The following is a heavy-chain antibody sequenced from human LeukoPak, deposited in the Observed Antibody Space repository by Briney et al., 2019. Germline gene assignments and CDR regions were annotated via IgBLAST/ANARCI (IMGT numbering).Heavy chain of an antibody. D-gene: IGHD3-3*01. CDR3: AKDFPTYYDFWSGFDY. CDR2: ISYDGSNK. J-gene: IGHJ4*02. V-gene: IGHV3-30*18. Sequence: GGSLRLSCAASGFTFSSYGMHWVRQAPGKGLEWVAVISYDGSNKYYADSVKGRFTISRDNSENTLYLQMNSLRAEDTAVYYCAKDFPTYYDFWSGFDYWGQGTLVTVSS. CDR1: GFTFSSYG.